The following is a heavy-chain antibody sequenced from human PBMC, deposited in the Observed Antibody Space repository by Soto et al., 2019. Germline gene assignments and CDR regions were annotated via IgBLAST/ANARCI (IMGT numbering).Heavy chain of an antibody. V-gene: IGHV4-30-2*01. J-gene: IGHJ4*02. Sequence: QLQLQESGSGLVKPSQTLSLPCAVSGGSISSGGYSWSWIRQPPGKVMEWIGYIYHSGSTSYNPALKSRVTISVGRSKNQFSLKLSSVPAADTAVYYCARGMTTVTTLDSWDLGTLVTVSS. D-gene: IGHD4-4*01. CDR2: IYHSGST. CDR3: ARGMTTVTTLDS. CDR1: GGSISSGGYS.